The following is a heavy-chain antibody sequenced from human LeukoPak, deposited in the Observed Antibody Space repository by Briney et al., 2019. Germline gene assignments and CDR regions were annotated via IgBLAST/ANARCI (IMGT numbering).Heavy chain of an antibody. CDR1: GGSISSYY. Sequence: SETLSLTCTVSGGSISSYYWSWIRQPPGKGLEWIGYIYYSGRTNYNPSLKSRVTISVDTSKNQFSLKLSSVTAADTAVYYCARIVRSQEMATIKSNYFDYWGQGTLVTVSS. CDR3: ARIVRSQEMATIKSNYFDY. V-gene: IGHV4-59*01. D-gene: IGHD5-24*01. CDR2: IYYSGRT. J-gene: IGHJ4*02.